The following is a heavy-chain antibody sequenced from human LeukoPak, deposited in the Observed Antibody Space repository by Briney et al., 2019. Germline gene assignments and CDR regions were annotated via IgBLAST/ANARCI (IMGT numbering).Heavy chain of an antibody. Sequence: GGSLRLSCAASGSTFSSYWMSWDRQAPGKGLEWVANIKQDGSEKYYVDSVKGRFTISRDNAKNSLYLQMNSLRAEDTAVYYCAYSSSLDYWGQGTLVTVSS. CDR3: AYSSSLDY. D-gene: IGHD6-13*01. J-gene: IGHJ4*02. CDR2: IKQDGSEK. V-gene: IGHV3-7*01. CDR1: GSTFSSYW.